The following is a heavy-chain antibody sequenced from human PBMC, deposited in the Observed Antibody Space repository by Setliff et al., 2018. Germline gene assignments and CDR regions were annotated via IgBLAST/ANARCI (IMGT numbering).Heavy chain of an antibody. CDR3: ARDYWGSLDY. CDR2: VHHAGST. Sequence: PSETLSLTCAVYGGSLSGYYWTWIRQSPGKGLEWIGEVHHAGSTSYNPSLKSRVTISADSSKRQFSLNLTSVTVADTAVYYCARDYWGSLDYWGQGTLVTVSS. CDR1: GGSLSGYY. V-gene: IGHV4-34*01. J-gene: IGHJ4*02. D-gene: IGHD3-10*01.